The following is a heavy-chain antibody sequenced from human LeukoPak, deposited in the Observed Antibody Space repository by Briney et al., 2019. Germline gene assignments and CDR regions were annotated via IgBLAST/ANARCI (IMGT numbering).Heavy chain of an antibody. CDR1: GDSISSSSSY. J-gene: IGHJ4*02. V-gene: IGHV4-39*01. D-gene: IGHD5-24*01. CDR3: ARHRSGWLQSSFDY. CDR2: IYYSGSN. Sequence: PSETLSLTCTVSGDSISSSSSYWGWIRQPPGKGLEWIGSIYYSGSNFDNPALKSRVTTSVDTSKNQFSLKLSSVTAADTAVYYCARHRSGWLQSSFDYWGQGTLVTVSS.